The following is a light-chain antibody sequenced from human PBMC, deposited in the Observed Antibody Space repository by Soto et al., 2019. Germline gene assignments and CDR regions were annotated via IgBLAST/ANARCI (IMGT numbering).Light chain of an antibody. Sequence: EIVLTQSPATLSLSPGERATLSCSASQSVSSYLAWYQQKPGQAPRLLIYDASNRATGIPARFSGSGSGTDFTLTISSLEPEDFAVYYCQQRRNWPPAYTFGQGTKLEIK. J-gene: IGKJ2*01. V-gene: IGKV3-11*01. CDR3: QQRRNWPPAYT. CDR2: DAS. CDR1: QSVSSY.